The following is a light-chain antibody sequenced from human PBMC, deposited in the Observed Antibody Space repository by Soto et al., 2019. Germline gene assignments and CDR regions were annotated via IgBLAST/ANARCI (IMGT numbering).Light chain of an antibody. CDR2: EVT. Sequence: QSALTQPASVSGSPGQSITIYCAGTSTDVGRFNLVSWYRQYPGKAPSVLICEVTKRPSGVSDRFSGSKSGNTAYLTISGLEAEDESDYYCCSYAVSSVMVFGGGTQLTVL. J-gene: IGLJ2*01. CDR3: CSYAVSSVMV. CDR1: STDVGRFNL. V-gene: IGLV2-23*02.